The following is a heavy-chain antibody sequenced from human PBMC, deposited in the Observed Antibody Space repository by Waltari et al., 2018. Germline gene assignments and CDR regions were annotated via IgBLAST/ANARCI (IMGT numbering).Heavy chain of an antibody. CDR2: INHNGNI. CDR1: GVPFSGYY. J-gene: IGHJ6*02. V-gene: IGHV4-34*02. Sequence: QVQLQQWGAGQLQPSETLSLTCAVYGVPFSGYYWGWIRQPPGKGLEWIGEINHNGNINRNPSLRSRLTMLIDTSKSQFALKLNSVTAADTGVYYCVRLEDCTGPGGNCYSADSFAMDVWGQGT. CDR3: VRLEDCTGPGGNCYSADSFAMDV. D-gene: IGHD2-15*01.